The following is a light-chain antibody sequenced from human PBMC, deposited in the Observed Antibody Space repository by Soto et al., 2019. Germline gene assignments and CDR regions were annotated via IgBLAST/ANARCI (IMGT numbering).Light chain of an antibody. J-gene: IGLJ1*01. V-gene: IGLV2-14*03. CDR1: TSDVGGYNY. CDR2: DVN. CDR3: SSYTSSNTLGV. Sequence: QSVLTQPASVSGFPGQSITISCTGTTSDVGGYNYVSWYQQHPGKAPKLMIYDVNYRPSGVSNRFSGSKSGNTASLTISGLQAEDEADYYCSSYTSSNTLGVFGTGTKLTVL.